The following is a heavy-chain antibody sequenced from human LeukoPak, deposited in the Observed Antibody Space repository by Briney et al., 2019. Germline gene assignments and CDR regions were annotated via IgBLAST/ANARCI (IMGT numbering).Heavy chain of an antibody. CDR1: GFTFSNAW. CDR3: GKDYYDSSGLDY. Sequence: GGSLRLSCAASGFTFSNAWMSWVRQAPGKGLEWVAVISYDGSNKYYADSVKGRFTISRDNSKYTLYLQMNSLRAEDTAVYYCGKDYYDSSGLDYWGQGTLVTVSS. D-gene: IGHD3-22*01. V-gene: IGHV3-30*18. J-gene: IGHJ4*02. CDR2: ISYDGSNK.